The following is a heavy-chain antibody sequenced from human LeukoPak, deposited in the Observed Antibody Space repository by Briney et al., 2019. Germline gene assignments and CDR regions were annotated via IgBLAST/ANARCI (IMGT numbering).Heavy chain of an antibody. V-gene: IGHV1-69*06. CDR1: GGTFSSYA. Sequence: ASVKVSCKASGGTFSSYAISWVRQAPGQGLEWMGGIIPIFGTANYAQKFQGRVTITADKSTSTAYMELSSLRSEDTAVYYCTLDGDILTRYWPWGQGTLVTVSS. D-gene: IGHD3-9*01. J-gene: IGHJ5*02. CDR3: TLDGDILTRYWP. CDR2: IIPIFGTA.